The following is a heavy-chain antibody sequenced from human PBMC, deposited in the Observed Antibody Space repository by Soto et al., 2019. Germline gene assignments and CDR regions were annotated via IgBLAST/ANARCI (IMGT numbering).Heavy chain of an antibody. CDR1: GFTFSNAW. D-gene: IGHD3-3*01. Sequence: EVQLVESGGGLVKPGGSLRLSCAASGFTFSNAWMSWVRQAPGKGLEWVGRIKSKTDGGTTDYAAPVKGRFTISRDDSKNTLYLQMNSLKTEDTAVYYCTTDITIFGVVTYWGQGTLVTVSS. J-gene: IGHJ4*02. V-gene: IGHV3-15*01. CDR3: TTDITIFGVVTY. CDR2: IKSKTDGGTT.